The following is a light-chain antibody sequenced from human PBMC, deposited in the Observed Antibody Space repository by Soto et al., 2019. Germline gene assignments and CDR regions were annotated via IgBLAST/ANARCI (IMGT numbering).Light chain of an antibody. V-gene: IGKV1-12*01. CDR3: QQANSFPIT. Sequence: DIQMTQSPSSVSASVGDRVTITCRASQDILSWLAWYQQKPGEAPRLLIYASSNLQSGVPSRFSGSGSGTDLTLTISSRQPEDFATYYCQQANSFPITFGPGTRLDIK. CDR2: ASS. CDR1: QDILSW. J-gene: IGKJ3*01.